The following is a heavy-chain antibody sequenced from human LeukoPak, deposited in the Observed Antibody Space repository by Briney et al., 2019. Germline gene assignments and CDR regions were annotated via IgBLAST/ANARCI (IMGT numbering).Heavy chain of an antibody. CDR2: IYTSGNT. V-gene: IGHV4-4*07. Sequence: SETLSLTCSVSGGSLRNYYWGWIRQPAGKGLEWIARIYTSGNTDYNPSLKSRVTVSVATSTRQCSLRLSSVTAEDTAMYYCARESRTYDGSGYAYDYWGQGTLVTVSS. CDR3: ARESRTYDGSGYAYDY. J-gene: IGHJ4*02. D-gene: IGHD3-22*01. CDR1: GGSLRNYY.